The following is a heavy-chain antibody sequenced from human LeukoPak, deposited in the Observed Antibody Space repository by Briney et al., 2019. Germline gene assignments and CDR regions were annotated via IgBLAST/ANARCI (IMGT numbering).Heavy chain of an antibody. CDR3: ARASAGLAAWLDI. CDR2: IYYSGST. V-gene: IGHV4-39*07. J-gene: IGHJ3*02. D-gene: IGHD3-9*01. CDR1: GGSISSSSYY. Sequence: NPSETLSLTCTVSGGSISSSSYYWGWIRQPPGKGLEWIGSIYYSGSTYYNPSLKSRVTISVDTSKNQFSLKLSSVTAADTAVYYCARASAGLAAWLDIWGQGTMVTVSS.